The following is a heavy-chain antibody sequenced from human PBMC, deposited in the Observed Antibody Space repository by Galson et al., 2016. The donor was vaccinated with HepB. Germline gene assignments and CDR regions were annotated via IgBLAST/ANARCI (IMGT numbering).Heavy chain of an antibody. CDR1: GFTISHYW. CDR3: ARDQSPILTGYSMNDALDI. CDR2: MRQGESEK. D-gene: IGHD3-9*01. J-gene: IGHJ3*02. V-gene: IGHV3-7*01. Sequence: SLRLSCAASGFTISHYWMSWVRQAPGKGLEWVANMRQGESEKDYVDSVKGRFTISRDNAKSSLYLQMNSLRAEDTAVYYCARDQSPILTGYSMNDALDIWGQGTMVTVSS.